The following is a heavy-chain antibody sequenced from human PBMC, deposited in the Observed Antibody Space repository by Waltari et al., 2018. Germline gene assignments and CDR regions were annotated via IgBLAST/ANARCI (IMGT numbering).Heavy chain of an antibody. J-gene: IGHJ6*02. CDR3: ARAPPSSSSSPRHYGMDV. CDR1: GGSFSGYY. V-gene: IGHV4-34*04. Sequence: QVQLQQWGAGLLKPSETLSLTCAVYGGSFSGYYWSWIRQPPGKGLEWIGEINHSGSHNNNTSLKSRCTISVDTSKNQFSLKLSSGTAADTAVYYCARAPPSSSSSPRHYGMDVWGQGTTVTVSS. CDR2: INHSGSH. D-gene: IGHD6-6*01.